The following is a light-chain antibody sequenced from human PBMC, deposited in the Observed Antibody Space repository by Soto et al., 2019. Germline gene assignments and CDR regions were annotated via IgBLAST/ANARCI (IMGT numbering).Light chain of an antibody. CDR3: ETWDSSLRAVV. V-gene: IGLV1-51*01. CDR1: SSNIGNTF. Sequence: QSVLTQPPSVSAAPGQKVTISCSGSSSNIGNTFVSWYQQFPRTAPKLLIYDNNKRPSGIPDRFSGSKSGTSATLGITGLQTGDEADYYCETWDSSLRAVVFGGGTKLTVL. J-gene: IGLJ2*01. CDR2: DNN.